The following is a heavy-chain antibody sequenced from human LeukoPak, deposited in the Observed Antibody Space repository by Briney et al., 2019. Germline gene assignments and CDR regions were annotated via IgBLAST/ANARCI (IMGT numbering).Heavy chain of an antibody. CDR3: ARGPQHSSFWYRFDY. V-gene: IGHV3-66*01. Sequence: PGGSLRLSCVASGFTFSGYAMSWVRQAPGKGLEWVSVIYSGGSTYYADSVKGRFTISRDNSKNTLYLQMNSLRAEDTAVYYCARGPQHSSFWYRFDYWGQGTLVTVSS. CDR2: IYSGGST. J-gene: IGHJ4*02. CDR1: GFTFSGYA. D-gene: IGHD6-13*01.